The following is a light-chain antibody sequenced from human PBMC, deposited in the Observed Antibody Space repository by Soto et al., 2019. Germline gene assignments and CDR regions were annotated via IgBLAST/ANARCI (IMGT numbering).Light chain of an antibody. CDR3: QQYNSYWWT. CDR1: QSISSW. Sequence: DIQMTQSPSTLSASVGERVTITCRASQSISSWLAWYQQKPGKAPKLLIYDASSLESGVPSRFSGSGSGTEFTLTISSLQPGDFATYYCQQYNSYWWTFGQGTKVDIK. V-gene: IGKV1-5*01. J-gene: IGKJ1*01. CDR2: DAS.